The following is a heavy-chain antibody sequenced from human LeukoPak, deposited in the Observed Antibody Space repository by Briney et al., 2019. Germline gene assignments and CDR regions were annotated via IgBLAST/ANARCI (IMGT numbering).Heavy chain of an antibody. CDR2: ISGSGGGT. Sequence: GGSLRLSCAASGFTFSSYAMSWVRQAPGKGLEWVSAISGSGGGTYYADSVKGRFTISRDSSKNTLFLQMTSLRAEDTALYYCARVFGSGSYSSEPNWFDPWGQGTLVTVSS. CDR1: GFTFSSYA. J-gene: IGHJ5*02. D-gene: IGHD3-10*01. V-gene: IGHV3-23*01. CDR3: ARVFGSGSYSSEPNWFDP.